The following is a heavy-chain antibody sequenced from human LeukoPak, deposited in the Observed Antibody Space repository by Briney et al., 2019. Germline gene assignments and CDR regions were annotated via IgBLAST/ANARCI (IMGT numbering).Heavy chain of an antibody. Sequence: GASVKVSCKASGYTFTGYYMHWVRQAPGQGLEWMGWINPNRGGTNYAQKFQGRVTMTRDTSISTAYMELSRLRSDDTAVYYCARVRVPAAIITGFDAFDIWGQGTMVTVSS. D-gene: IGHD2-2*02. CDR3: ARVRVPAAIITGFDAFDI. V-gene: IGHV1-2*02. J-gene: IGHJ3*02. CDR1: GYTFTGYY. CDR2: INPNRGGT.